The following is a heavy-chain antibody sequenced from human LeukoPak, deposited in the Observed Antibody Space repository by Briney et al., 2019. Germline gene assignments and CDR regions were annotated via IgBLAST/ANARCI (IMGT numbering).Heavy chain of an antibody. CDR3: ARAYYGSGSYSVRAFDY. V-gene: IGHV1-69*13. CDR1: GGTFSSYA. CDR2: IIPIFGTA. Sequence: ASVKVSGTASGGTFSSYAISWVRQAPGQGLEWMGGIIPIFGTANYAQKFQGRVTITADESTSTAYMELSSLRSEDTAVYYCARAYYGSGSYSVRAFDYWGQGTLVTVSS. D-gene: IGHD3-10*01. J-gene: IGHJ4*02.